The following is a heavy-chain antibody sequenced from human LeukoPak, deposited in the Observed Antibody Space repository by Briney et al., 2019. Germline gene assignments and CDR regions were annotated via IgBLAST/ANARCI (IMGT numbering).Heavy chain of an antibody. CDR1: GFTFSSYA. CDR2: ISGSGGST. V-gene: IGHV3-23*01. CDR3: AKLGIVVAGFDY. Sequence: GGSLRLSCAASGFTFSSYAMRWVRQAPGKGLEWGSAISGSGGSTYYADSVKGRFTISRDNSKNTLYLQMNSLRAEDTAVYYCAKLGIVVAGFDYWGQGTLVTVSS. J-gene: IGHJ4*02. D-gene: IGHD1-26*01.